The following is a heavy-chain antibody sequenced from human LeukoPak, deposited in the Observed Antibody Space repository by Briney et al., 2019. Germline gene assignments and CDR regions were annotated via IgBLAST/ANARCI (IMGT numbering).Heavy chain of an antibody. Sequence: SVKVSCKASGGTFSSYAISWVRQAPGQGLEWMGGIIPIFGTANYAQKFQGRVTITADKSTSTAYMELSSLRSEDTAVYYCARFGDYYGSGSYYIYWGQGTLVTVSS. CDR1: GGTFSSYA. J-gene: IGHJ4*02. CDR2: IIPIFGTA. D-gene: IGHD3-10*01. V-gene: IGHV1-69*06. CDR3: ARFGDYYGSGSYYIY.